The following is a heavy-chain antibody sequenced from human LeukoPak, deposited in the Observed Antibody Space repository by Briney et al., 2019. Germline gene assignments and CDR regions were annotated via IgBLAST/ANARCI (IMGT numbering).Heavy chain of an antibody. D-gene: IGHD1-26*01. J-gene: IGHJ4*02. CDR2: ISSGSRTI. CDR1: GFTFSSYS. Sequence: GGSLRLSCAASGFTFSSYSMNWVRQAPGKGLEWISYISSGSRTIYYADFVKGRFTVSRDNAKNSLYLQMRGLRDDDTAVYYCARESISGHRDFDNWGQGTLVTVS. V-gene: IGHV3-48*02. CDR3: ARESISGHRDFDN.